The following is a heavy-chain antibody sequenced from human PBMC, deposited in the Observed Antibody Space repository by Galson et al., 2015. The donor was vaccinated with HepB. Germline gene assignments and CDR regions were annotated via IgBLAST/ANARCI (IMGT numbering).Heavy chain of an antibody. CDR3: ARRVTMIAVRXXXDI. D-gene: IGHD3-22*01. V-gene: IGHV5-51*03. CDR1: GFSFTNYW. CDR2: IYPRDSDT. Sequence: SGAEVKKPGESLKISCKGSGFSFTNYWIAWVRQMPGKGLEWMGIIYPRDSDTRYSPSFQXQVTISTDKSLNTAYLQWSXLKASDTAMYXXARRVTMIAVRXXXDIWGXXTMXTVSS. J-gene: IGHJ3*02.